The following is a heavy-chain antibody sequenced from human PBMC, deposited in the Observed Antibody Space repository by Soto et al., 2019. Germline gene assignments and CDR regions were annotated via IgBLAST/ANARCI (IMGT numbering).Heavy chain of an antibody. Sequence: PSETLSLTCTVSGGSVSSGSYYWSWIRQPPGKGLEWIGYIYYSGSTNYNPSLKSRVTISVDTSKNQFSLKLSSVTAADPAVYYCARVGGVVADGMDVWGQGTTVTVSS. V-gene: IGHV4-61*01. J-gene: IGHJ6*02. CDR3: ARVGGVVADGMDV. CDR2: IYYSGST. D-gene: IGHD2-15*01. CDR1: GGSVSSGSYY.